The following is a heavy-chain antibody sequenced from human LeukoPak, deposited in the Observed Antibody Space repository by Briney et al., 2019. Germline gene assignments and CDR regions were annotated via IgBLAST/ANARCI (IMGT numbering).Heavy chain of an antibody. CDR2: IYYSGST. D-gene: IGHD3-3*01. V-gene: IGHV4-59*01. CDR3: ARVGYAFWSGYYKFYYYYYMDV. J-gene: IGHJ6*03. Sequence: SETLSLTSTVSGGSISSYYWSWIRQPPGRGLEWIGYIYYSGSTNYNPSLKSRVTISVDTSKNQFSLKLSSVTAADTAVYYCARVGYAFWSGYYKFYYYYYMDVWGKGTTVTVSS. CDR1: GGSISSYY.